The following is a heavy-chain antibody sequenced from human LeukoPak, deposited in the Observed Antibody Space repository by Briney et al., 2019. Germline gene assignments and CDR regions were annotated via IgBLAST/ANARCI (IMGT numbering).Heavy chain of an antibody. J-gene: IGHJ4*02. D-gene: IGHD2-21*01. Sequence: GGSLRLSCAASGFTFSSNSMNWVRQAPGKGLEWVSYISSSSSTIYYADSVKGRFTISRDNAKNSLYLQMNSLRAEDTAVYYCARDYYGDPLDYWGQGTLVTVSS. CDR2: ISSSSSTI. V-gene: IGHV3-48*01. CDR1: GFTFSSNS. CDR3: ARDYYGDPLDY.